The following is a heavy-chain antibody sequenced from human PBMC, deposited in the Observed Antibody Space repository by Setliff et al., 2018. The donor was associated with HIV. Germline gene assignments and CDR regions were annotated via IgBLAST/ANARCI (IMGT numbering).Heavy chain of an antibody. J-gene: IGHJ2*01. CDR1: GGSFSGYS. CDR3: ARDAERGYSYWYFDL. D-gene: IGHD5-18*01. Sequence: KTSETLSLTCAVYGGSFSGYSWIWIRQPPGKGLEWIGEINHSGSTNYNPSLKSRVIISIDTSKNQFSLRLFSVTAADTAVYYCARDAERGYSYWYFDLWGRGTLVTVSS. V-gene: IGHV4-34*01. CDR2: INHSGST.